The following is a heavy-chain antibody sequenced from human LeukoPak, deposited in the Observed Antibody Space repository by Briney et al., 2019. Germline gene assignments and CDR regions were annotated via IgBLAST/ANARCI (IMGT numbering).Heavy chain of an antibody. J-gene: IGHJ4*02. CDR1: GFIFRNYA. V-gene: IGHV3-23*01. CDR2: ISGSGVGT. CDR3: AKNGRDDHDKYFFDF. D-gene: IGHD3-9*01. Sequence: GGSLRLSCAGSGFIFRNYAMSWVRQAPGMGLEWVSAISGSGVGTNYADSAKGRFTTSRNNSKNTLYLQMNSLRAEDTAVYYCAKNGRDDHDKYFFDFWGQGTQVTVSS.